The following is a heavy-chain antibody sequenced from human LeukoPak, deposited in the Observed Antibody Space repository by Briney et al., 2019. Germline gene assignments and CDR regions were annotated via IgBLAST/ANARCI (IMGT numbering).Heavy chain of an antibody. Sequence: LSLTCTVSGGSISSSSYYWGWIRQPPGKGLEWVSFISSSTSNVYYADSVKGRFTISRDNAKNSLYLQMNSLRAEDTAVYYCARGGDYWGQGTLVTVSS. V-gene: IGHV3-11*04. CDR1: GGSISSSSYY. CDR3: ARGGDY. D-gene: IGHD1-26*01. J-gene: IGHJ4*02. CDR2: ISSSTSNV.